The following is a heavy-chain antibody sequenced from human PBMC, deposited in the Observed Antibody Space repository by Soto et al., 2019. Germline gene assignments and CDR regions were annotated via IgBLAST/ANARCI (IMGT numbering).Heavy chain of an antibody. D-gene: IGHD2-21*02. CDR3: ARDEFYCGGDCFGWFAP. J-gene: IGHJ5*02. CDR1: GYTFASYA. V-gene: IGHV1-3*01. Sequence: ASVKVSCKASGYTFASYAMHWVRQAPGQRLEWMGWINAGNGNTKYSQKFQGRVTITRDTSASTAYMELSRLRSEDTAVYYCARDEFYCGGDCFGWFAPWGQGTLVTVSS. CDR2: INAGNGNT.